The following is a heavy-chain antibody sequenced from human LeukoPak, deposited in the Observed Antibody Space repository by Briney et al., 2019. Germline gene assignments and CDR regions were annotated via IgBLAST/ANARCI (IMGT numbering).Heavy chain of an antibody. D-gene: IGHD2-2*01. V-gene: IGHV4-30-2*01. J-gene: IGHJ4*02. CDR3: ARELGLSSLII. CDR2: IYHSGST. Sequence: PSETLSLTCTVSGGSISSGGYYWSWIRQPPGKGLEWIGYIYHSGSTYYNPSLKSRVTISVDRSKNQFSLKLSSVTAADTAVYYCARELGLSSLIIWGQGTLVTVSS. CDR1: GGSISSGGYY.